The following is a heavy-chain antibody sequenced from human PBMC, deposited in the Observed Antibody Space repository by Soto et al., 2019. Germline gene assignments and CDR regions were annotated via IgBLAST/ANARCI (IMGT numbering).Heavy chain of an antibody. CDR3: ARTDDYYKDFDY. CDR1: GFTFSSYS. CDR2: FRASGDDGTT. D-gene: IGHD1-26*01. J-gene: IGHJ4*02. V-gene: IGHV3-23*01. Sequence: EVQLLESGGGLVQPGGSLRLSCVASGFTFSSYSMSWVRQAPGKGLEWVSGFRASGDDGTTYYADSVKGRFTISRDNSKNTLYLQMNSLRAEDTAVYYCARTDDYYKDFDYWGQGTLVTVSS.